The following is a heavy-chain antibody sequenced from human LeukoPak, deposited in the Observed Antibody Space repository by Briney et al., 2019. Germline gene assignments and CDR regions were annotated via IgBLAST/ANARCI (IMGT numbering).Heavy chain of an antibody. CDR2: INPKSSST. J-gene: IGHJ5*02. Sequence: GASVKVSCKASGYTFTAYYIHWVRQAPGQGLEWMGLINPKSSSTKYAHKFLGRVTMTRDSSISTVSMEVSSLRSDDTAVYYCTRESGIYYGDDLNWFDPWGQGTLVTVSS. D-gene: IGHD3-10*01. CDR3: TRESGIYYGDDLNWFDP. CDR1: GYTFTAYY. V-gene: IGHV1-2*02.